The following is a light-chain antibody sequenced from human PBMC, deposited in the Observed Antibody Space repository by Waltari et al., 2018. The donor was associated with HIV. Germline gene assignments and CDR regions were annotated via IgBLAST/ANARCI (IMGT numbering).Light chain of an antibody. Sequence: QSALTQPASVSGSPGQSITISCTGTSSDVGGYNYVSWYQQHPGKAPKLMIYDVSYGPSGVSNRFSGSKSGNTASLTISGLQAEDEADYYCSSYTSSSTLYVVFGGGTKLTVL. V-gene: IGLV2-14*01. CDR3: SSYTSSSTLYVV. CDR1: SSDVGGYNY. CDR2: DVS. J-gene: IGLJ2*01.